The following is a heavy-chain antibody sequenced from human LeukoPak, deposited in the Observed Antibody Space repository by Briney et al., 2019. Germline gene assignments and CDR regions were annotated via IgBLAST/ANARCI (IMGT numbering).Heavy chain of an antibody. CDR3: AKDLGVATIRIAAAGYYFDY. CDR1: GFTFSSYA. V-gene: IGHV3-23*01. D-gene: IGHD6-13*01. J-gene: IGHJ4*02. Sequence: GGSLRLSCAASGFTFSSYAMSWVRQAPGKGLEWVSAISGSGGSTYYAHSVKGRFTISRDNSKNTLYLQMNSLSAEDTAVYYCAKDLGVATIRIAAAGYYFDYWGQGTVVTVSS. CDR2: ISGSGGST.